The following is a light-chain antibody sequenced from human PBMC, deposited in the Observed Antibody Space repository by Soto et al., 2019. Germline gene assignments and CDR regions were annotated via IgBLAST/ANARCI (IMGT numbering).Light chain of an antibody. Sequence: SVLTQPGSVSGSPGQSITISCTGTSSDVGAYNYVSWFQQHPGKAPTLIISEVSNRPSGVSNRFSGSKSGNAASLTISGLQAEDEADYFCFSFTTDWTHVFGAGTKVTVL. V-gene: IGLV2-14*01. CDR2: EVS. J-gene: IGLJ1*01. CDR1: SSDVGAYNY. CDR3: FSFTTDWTHV.